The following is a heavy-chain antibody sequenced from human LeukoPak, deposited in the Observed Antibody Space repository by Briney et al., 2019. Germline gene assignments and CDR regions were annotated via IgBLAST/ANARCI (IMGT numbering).Heavy chain of an antibody. CDR2: YHIGNT. CDR1: GVSIRGDTYY. V-gene: IGHV4-39*01. J-gene: IGHJ6*03. CDR3: ARLWDSTGLYFYYYMDV. Sequence: SETLSLTCTVSGVSIRGDTYYWGWIRQPPGKGLEWIGNYHIGNTYYNRSLKSRVTISEDTSKNQFSLRVNSVTAADTAVYYCARLWDSTGLYFYYYMDVWGEGTTVTVSS. D-gene: IGHD6-19*01.